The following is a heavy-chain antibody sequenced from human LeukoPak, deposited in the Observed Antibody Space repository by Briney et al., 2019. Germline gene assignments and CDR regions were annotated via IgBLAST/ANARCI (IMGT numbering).Heavy chain of an antibody. CDR1: GGSFSGYY. CDR2: INHSGST. Sequence: PSETLSLTCAVYGGSFSGYYWSWSRQSPGKGLEWIGEINHSGSTNYNASLKSQVSISIDTSKNQFSLRLTSVTAADTAVYYCARAIYCTNGVCYTMGMDVWGRGTTVTVSS. D-gene: IGHD2-8*01. CDR3: ARAIYCTNGVCYTMGMDV. V-gene: IGHV4-34*01. J-gene: IGHJ6*04.